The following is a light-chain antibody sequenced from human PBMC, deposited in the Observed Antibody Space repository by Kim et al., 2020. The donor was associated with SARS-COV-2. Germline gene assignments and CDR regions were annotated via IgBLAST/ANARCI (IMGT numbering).Light chain of an antibody. CDR1: NIGSKK. Sequence: ALGQTARITCGGNNIGSKKVHWYQQKPGQAPVLVIYRDSNRPSGIPERFSGSNSGNTATLTISRAQAGDEADYYCQVWDSSTDVVFGGGTQLTVL. CDR2: RDS. CDR3: QVWDSSTDVV. J-gene: IGLJ2*01. V-gene: IGLV3-9*01.